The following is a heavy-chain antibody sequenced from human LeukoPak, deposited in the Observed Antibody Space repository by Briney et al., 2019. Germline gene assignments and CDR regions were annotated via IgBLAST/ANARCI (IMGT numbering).Heavy chain of an antibody. V-gene: IGHV3-23*01. D-gene: IGHD5-18*01. CDR2: ISGSGGST. J-gene: IGHJ4*02. CDR3: AKVRGYSYTSDY. Sequence: GGTLRLSCAASGFTFSSYGMSWVRQAPGKGLEWVSAISGSGGSTYYADSVKGRFTISRDNSKNTLYLQVNSLRAEDTAVYYCAKVRGYSYTSDYWGQGTLVTVSS. CDR1: GFTFSSYG.